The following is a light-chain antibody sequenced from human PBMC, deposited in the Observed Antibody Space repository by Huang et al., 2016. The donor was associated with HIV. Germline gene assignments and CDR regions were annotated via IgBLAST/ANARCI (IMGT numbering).Light chain of an antibody. J-gene: IGKJ4*01. CDR2: DSF. CDR3: QQRGAWPLT. CDR1: QNINNY. V-gene: IGKV3-11*01. Sequence: DIVLTQSPATLSLSQGQRATLSCRASQNINNYLVWYQQKPGQAPRLLIDDSFNRATGIPARFSGSGSGTDVTLTINTLEPEDFAVYYCQQRGAWPLTFGGGTKVEIK.